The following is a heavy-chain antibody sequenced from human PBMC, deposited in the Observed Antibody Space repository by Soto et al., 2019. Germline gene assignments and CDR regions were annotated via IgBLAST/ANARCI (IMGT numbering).Heavy chain of an antibody. J-gene: IGHJ6*02. CDR1: GFTFSNAW. D-gene: IGHD2-2*01. Sequence: GGSLRLSCTVSGFTFSNAWMTWVRQAPGKGLEWVGRIKSKTDDGTTDYAAPVKGRFTISRDDSRNTLYLQMNSLKTEDTAVYYCTTDSSSWAYYYYYGTDVWGQGTTVTVSS. CDR2: IKSKTDDGTT. V-gene: IGHV3-15*01. CDR3: TTDSSSWAYYYYYGTDV.